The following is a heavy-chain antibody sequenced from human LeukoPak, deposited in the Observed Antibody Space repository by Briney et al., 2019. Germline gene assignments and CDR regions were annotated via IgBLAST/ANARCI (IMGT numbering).Heavy chain of an antibody. CDR3: ARERAPGYYYYYYMDV. CDR2: IYYSGST. D-gene: IGHD3-10*01. CDR1: GGSISSSSYY. V-gene: IGHV4-39*07. J-gene: IGHJ6*03. Sequence: SETLSLTCTVSGGSISSSSYYWGWIRQPPGKGLEWIGSIYYSGSTYYNPSLKSRVTISVDTSKNQFSLKLSSVTAADTAVYYCARERAPGYYYYYYMDVWGKGTTVTVSS.